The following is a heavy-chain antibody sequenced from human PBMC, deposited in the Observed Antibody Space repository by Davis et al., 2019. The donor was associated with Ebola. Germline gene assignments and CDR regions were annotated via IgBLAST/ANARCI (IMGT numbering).Heavy chain of an antibody. V-gene: IGHV3-21*01. CDR2: ISKTSSYI. Sequence: GESLKISCAASGFTFSSYTMNWVRQAPGKGLEWVSSISKTSSYIHYADSVRGRFTISRDNAKSSLYLQVNSLRAEDTAVYYCARRGGDYGVPHYFNYWGQGTLVTVSS. CDR1: GFTFSSYT. D-gene: IGHD4-17*01. J-gene: IGHJ4*02. CDR3: ARRGGDYGVPHYFNY.